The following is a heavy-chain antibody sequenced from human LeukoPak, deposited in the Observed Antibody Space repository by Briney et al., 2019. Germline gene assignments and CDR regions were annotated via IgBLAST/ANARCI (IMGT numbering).Heavy chain of an antibody. D-gene: IGHD6-13*01. V-gene: IGHV4-4*07. Sequence: SETLSLTCTVSGGSISSYYWSWIRQPAGKGLEWIGRIYTSGSTNHNPSLKSRVTMSVDTSKNQFSLKLSSVTAADTAVYYCASSPPPLYSSSWFRFDYWGQGTLVTVSS. CDR3: ASSPPPLYSSSWFRFDY. CDR2: IYTSGST. CDR1: GGSISSYY. J-gene: IGHJ4*02.